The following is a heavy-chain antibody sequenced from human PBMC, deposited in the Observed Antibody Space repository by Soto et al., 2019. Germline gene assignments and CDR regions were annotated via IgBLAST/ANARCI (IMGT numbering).Heavy chain of an antibody. CDR2: IDVSGST. CDR1: GGSITSGGFS. D-gene: IGHD2-8*02. CDR3: ARVNGGVLDY. Sequence: SETLSLTCTVSGGSITSGGFSWSWIRQPLGKGLQWMGYIDVSGSTYYNPSLKSRVTISIDRSKNRFSLNLNSVTAADTAMFYCARVNGGVLDYWGQGTLVTVSS. V-gene: IGHV4-30-2*01. J-gene: IGHJ4*02.